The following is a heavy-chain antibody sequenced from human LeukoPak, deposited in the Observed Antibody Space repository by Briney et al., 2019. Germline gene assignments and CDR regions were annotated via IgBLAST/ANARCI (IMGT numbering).Heavy chain of an antibody. CDR1: GGSISSSNW. V-gene: IGHV4-4*02. J-gene: IGHJ4*02. D-gene: IGHD1-20*01. CDR3: ARGGYYNWDFDF. CDR2: ISHRVNT. Sequence: SETLSLTCAVSGGSISSSNWWSWVRQPPGKGLEWIGCISHRVNTYYNPSLKSRVTISTDTSNNLFSLILTSVTAADTALYYCARGGYYNWDFDFWGQGALVTVSS.